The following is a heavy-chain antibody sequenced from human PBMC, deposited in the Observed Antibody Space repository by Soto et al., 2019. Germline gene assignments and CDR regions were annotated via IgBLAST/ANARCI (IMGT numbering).Heavy chain of an antibody. CDR3: AKDWVGKIAAAGTIDY. CDR2: ISAYNGDT. D-gene: IGHD6-13*01. J-gene: IGHJ4*02. Sequence: GASVKVSCKASGYIFTSSGISWVRQAPGQGLEWMGWISAYNGDTNYAQKLRGRVTMTTDTSTSTAYMELRSLRSDDTAVYYCAKDWVGKIAAAGTIDYWGQGTLVTVSS. CDR1: GYIFTSSG. V-gene: IGHV1-18*01.